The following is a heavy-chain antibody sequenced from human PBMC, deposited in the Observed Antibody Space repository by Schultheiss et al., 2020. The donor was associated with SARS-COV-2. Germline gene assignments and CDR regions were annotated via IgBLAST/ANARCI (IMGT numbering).Heavy chain of an antibody. CDR1: GYSISSGYY. CDR2: IYHSGST. V-gene: IGHV4-38-2*01. D-gene: IGHD4/OR15-4a*01. CDR3: ASAMVAFDY. Sequence: ETLSLTCAVSGYSISSGYYWGWIRQPPGKGLEWIGSIYHSGSTYYNPSLKSRVTISVDTSKNQFSLKLSSVTAADTAVYYCASAMVAFDYWGQGTLVTVSS. J-gene: IGHJ4*02.